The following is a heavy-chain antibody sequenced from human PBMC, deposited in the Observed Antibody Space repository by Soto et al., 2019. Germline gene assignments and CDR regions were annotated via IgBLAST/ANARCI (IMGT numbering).Heavy chain of an antibody. J-gene: IGHJ6*02. D-gene: IGHD6-13*01. CDR1: GYTFTSYG. CDR3: ARDVSSSWRFYYYYGMDV. CDR2: ISAYNGNT. V-gene: IGHV1-18*04. Sequence: ASVKVSCKASGYTFTSYGISWVRQAPGQGLEWMGWISAYNGNTNYAQKLQGRVTTTTDTSTSTAYMELRSLRSDDTAVYYCARDVSSSWRFYYYYGMDVWGQGTTVTVSS.